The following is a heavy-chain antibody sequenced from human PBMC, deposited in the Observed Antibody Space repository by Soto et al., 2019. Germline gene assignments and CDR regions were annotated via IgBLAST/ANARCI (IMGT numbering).Heavy chain of an antibody. CDR3: AHRDGSGSYYLPRWFDP. Sequence: GSGHTLVNPTQTLTLTCTFSGFSLSTSGVGVGWIRQPPGKALEWLALIYWNDDKRDSPSLKSRLTITKDTSKNQVVLTMTNMDPVDTATYYCAHRDGSGSYYLPRWFDPWGQGTLVTVSS. CDR2: IYWNDDK. V-gene: IGHV2-5*01. D-gene: IGHD3-10*01. J-gene: IGHJ5*02. CDR1: GFSLSTSGVG.